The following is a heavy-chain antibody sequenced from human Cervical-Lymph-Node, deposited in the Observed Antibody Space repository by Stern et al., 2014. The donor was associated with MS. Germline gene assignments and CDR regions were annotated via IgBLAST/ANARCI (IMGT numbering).Heavy chain of an antibody. CDR1: GFTFSNFA. V-gene: IGHV3-30*18. D-gene: IGHD5-12*01. J-gene: IGHJ5*02. Sequence: MQLVESGGGVVQPGRSLRLSCSASGFTFSNFAMHWVRQAPGKGLELVAVVLSDGSNTYYADSVKGRFTISRDASKNTVFLQMNSLGAEDTAVYYCAKDSEYSASESASWGQGTLVTVPS. CDR3: AKDSEYSASESAS. CDR2: VLSDGSNT.